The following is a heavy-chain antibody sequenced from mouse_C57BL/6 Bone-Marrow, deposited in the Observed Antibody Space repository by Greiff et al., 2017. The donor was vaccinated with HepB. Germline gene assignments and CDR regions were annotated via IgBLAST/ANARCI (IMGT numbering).Heavy chain of an antibody. D-gene: IGHD1-1*01. Sequence: VQLQQSGAELVRPGTSVKVSCKASGYAFTNYLIEWVKQRPGQGLEWIGVINPGSGGTNYNEKFKGKATLTADKSSSTAYMQLSSLTSEDSAVYFCARRYYYGSSDYWGQGTTLTVSS. V-gene: IGHV1-54*01. CDR1: GYAFTNYL. CDR2: INPGSGGT. CDR3: ARRYYYGSSDY. J-gene: IGHJ2*01.